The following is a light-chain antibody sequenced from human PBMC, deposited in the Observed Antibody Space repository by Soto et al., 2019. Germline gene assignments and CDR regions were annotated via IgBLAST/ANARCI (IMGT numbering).Light chain of an antibody. J-gene: IGKJ5*01. Sequence: EIVLTQSPGTLFLSPGERATVSCRASQSVSGSYLAWHQQKPGQAPRLLIHGASSRASGIPDRFSGSGSGTDFTLTISRLEPEDFAVYYCQQYGASPITFGQGTRLEMK. CDR2: GAS. CDR1: QSVSGSY. CDR3: QQYGASPIT. V-gene: IGKV3-20*01.